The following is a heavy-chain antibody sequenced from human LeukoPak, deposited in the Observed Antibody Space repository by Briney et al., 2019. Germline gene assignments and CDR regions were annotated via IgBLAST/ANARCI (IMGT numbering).Heavy chain of an antibody. Sequence: ASVKVSCEASGYTFTSYYMHWVRQAPGQGLEWMGIINPSGGSTSYAQKFQGRVTMTRDTSTSTVYMELSSLRSEDTAVYYCAREENCGGDCNKFDYWGQGTLVTVSS. CDR1: GYTFTSYY. CDR2: INPSGGST. J-gene: IGHJ4*02. V-gene: IGHV1-46*01. D-gene: IGHD2-21*02. CDR3: AREENCGGDCNKFDY.